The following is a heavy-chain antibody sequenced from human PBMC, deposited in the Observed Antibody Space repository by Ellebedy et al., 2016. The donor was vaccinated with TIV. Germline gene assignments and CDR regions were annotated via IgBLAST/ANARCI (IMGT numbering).Heavy chain of an antibody. D-gene: IGHD2-21*01. J-gene: IGHJ6*02. V-gene: IGHV4-39*02. Sequence: MPSETLSLTCTVSGGSISRSSYYWGWIRQPPGKGLEWIASIYYSGSTYYNPSLKSRVTISVDPSKSHFSLRLSSVTAADTAVYFCARLVSGFYYAMDVWGQGTAVTVSS. CDR2: IYYSGST. CDR3: ARLVSGFYYAMDV. CDR1: GGSISRSSYY.